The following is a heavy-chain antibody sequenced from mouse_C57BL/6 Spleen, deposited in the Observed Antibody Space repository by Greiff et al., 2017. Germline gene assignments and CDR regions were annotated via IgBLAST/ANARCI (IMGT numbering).Heavy chain of an antibody. Sequence: VQLQQSGPGLAKPSQTLYLTCSVPGYSITSDYWNWVRKFPGNKLEYMGYISYSGSTYYNPSLKSRISITRDTSKHQYYLQLNSVTTEDTATYYCARGTTVVGYFDYWGQGTTLTVSS. V-gene: IGHV3-8*01. J-gene: IGHJ2*01. D-gene: IGHD1-1*01. CDR1: GYSITSDY. CDR2: ISYSGST. CDR3: ARGTTVVGYFDY.